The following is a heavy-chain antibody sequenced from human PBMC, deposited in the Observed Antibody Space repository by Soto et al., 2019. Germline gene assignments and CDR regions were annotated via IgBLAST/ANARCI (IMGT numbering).Heavy chain of an antibody. CDR3: ARDREYDILTGSDY. J-gene: IGHJ4*02. CDR2: INPDGSTT. V-gene: IGHV3-74*01. CDR1: GFTFSSFW. Sequence: WGSLRLSCSASGFTFSSFWMHWCRQAPGKGLVWVARINPDGSTTTYADSVKGRFTISRDNAKNTLYLQINSLRAEDTAVYYCARDREYDILTGSDYWGQGILVTVSS. D-gene: IGHD3-9*01.